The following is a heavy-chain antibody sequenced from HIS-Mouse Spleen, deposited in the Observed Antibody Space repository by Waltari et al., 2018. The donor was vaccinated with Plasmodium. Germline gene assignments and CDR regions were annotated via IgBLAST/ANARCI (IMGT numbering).Heavy chain of an antibody. V-gene: IGHV4-39*01. J-gene: IGHJ4*02. CDR1: GGSISSSSYY. CDR3: ARRGGSYYYFDY. Sequence: QLQLQESGPGLVKPSETLSLTCTVSGGSISSSSYYWGWIRQPPGKGLEWIGSIYYSVRTYYNPSLKSRVTISVDTSKNQFSLKLSSVTAADTAVYYCARRGGSYYYFDYWGQGTLVTVSS. D-gene: IGHD1-26*01. CDR2: IYYSVRT.